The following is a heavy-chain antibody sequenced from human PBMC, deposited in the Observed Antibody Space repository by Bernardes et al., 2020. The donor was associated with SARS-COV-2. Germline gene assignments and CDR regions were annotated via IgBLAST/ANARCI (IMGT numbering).Heavy chain of an antibody. CDR1: GYTFTAYG. D-gene: IGHD4-17*01. CDR2: ISAYNDNT. V-gene: IGHV1-18*04. Sequence: ASVKVSCKASGYTFTAYGISWVRQAPGQGLEWMGWISAYNDNTNYAQNLQGRVTMTTDTSTSTAYMELRSLRSDDTAVYYCTRDFYDYGDYPTFAYWGQGTLITVSS. CDR3: TRDFYDYGDYPTFAY. J-gene: IGHJ4*02.